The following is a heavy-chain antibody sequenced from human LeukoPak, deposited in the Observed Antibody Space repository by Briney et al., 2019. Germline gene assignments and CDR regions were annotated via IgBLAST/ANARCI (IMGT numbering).Heavy chain of an antibody. J-gene: IGHJ6*03. CDR2: INHSGST. D-gene: IGHD2-15*01. Sequence: PSETLSLTCAVYGGSFSGYYWSWIRQPPGKGLEWIGEINHSGSTNYNPSLKSRVTISVDTSKNQFSLKLSSVTAADTAVYYCARHRCSGGSCYSYYYYYYMDVWGKGTTVTISS. CDR1: GGSFSGYY. CDR3: ARHRCSGGSCYSYYYYYYMDV. V-gene: IGHV4-34*01.